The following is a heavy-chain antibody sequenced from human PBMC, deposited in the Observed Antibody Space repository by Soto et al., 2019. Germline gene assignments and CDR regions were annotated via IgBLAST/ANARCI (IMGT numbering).Heavy chain of an antibody. CDR2: INEDGNKQ. J-gene: IGHJ4*02. D-gene: IGHD3-10*01. Sequence: EVQLVESGGGLVQPGGSLRLSCAASGFSFNTYWMSWIRQAPGKGLEWVANINEDGNKQNYVDSVRGRFTIYSDNAKIAVHLQMTSLRVDDTDVYYCATRAGAPDDWGQRTRVTVSS. CDR1: GFSFNTYW. V-gene: IGHV3-7*01. CDR3: ATRAGAPDD.